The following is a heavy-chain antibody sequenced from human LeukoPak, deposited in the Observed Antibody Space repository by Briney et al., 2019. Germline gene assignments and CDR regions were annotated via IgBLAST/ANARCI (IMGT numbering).Heavy chain of an antibody. J-gene: IGHJ4*02. CDR1: GYTFTSYD. D-gene: IGHD3-16*02. Sequence: ASVKVSCKASGYTFTSYDINWVRQATGQGLEWVGWMNPNSGNTGYAQKFQGRVTMTRNTSISTAYMELSSLRSEDTAVYYCARFSYDYVWGSYRRFDYWGQGTLVTVSS. V-gene: IGHV1-8*01. CDR3: ARFSYDYVWGSYRRFDY. CDR2: MNPNSGNT.